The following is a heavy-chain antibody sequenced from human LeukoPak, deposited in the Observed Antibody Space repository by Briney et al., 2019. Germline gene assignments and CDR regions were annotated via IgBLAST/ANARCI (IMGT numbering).Heavy chain of an antibody. CDR1: GYSISSGYY. D-gene: IGHD2-21*02. J-gene: IGHJ6*03. Sequence: ASETLSLTCTVSGYSISSGYYWGWIRQPPGKGLEWIGSIYHSGRTFYNPSLKSRVTISVDTSKNQFSLKLSSVTAADTAVYYCARDSASDYYSGYMDVWGKGTTVTISS. CDR3: ARDSASDYYSGYMDV. V-gene: IGHV4-38-2*02. CDR2: IYHSGRT.